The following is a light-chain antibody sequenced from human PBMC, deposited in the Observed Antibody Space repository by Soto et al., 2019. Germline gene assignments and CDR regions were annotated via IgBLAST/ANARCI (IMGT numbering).Light chain of an antibody. J-gene: IGKJ4*01. CDR3: QQRSNWPPLT. Sequence: ENLLAQSPAPPSLSPGERATPSRRASQSVSNYLAWYQQKPSQAPRLLIYDASNRATGIPARFSGSGSGTDFTLTISSLEPEDFAVYYCQQRSNWPPLTFGGGTKVDIK. V-gene: IGKV3-11*01. CDR1: QSVSNY. CDR2: DAS.